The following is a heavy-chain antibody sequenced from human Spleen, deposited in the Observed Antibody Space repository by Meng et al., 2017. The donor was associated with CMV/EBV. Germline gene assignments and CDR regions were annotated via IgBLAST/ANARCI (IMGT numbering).Heavy chain of an antibody. D-gene: IGHD7-27*01. Sequence: GGSLRLSCAASGFTFSSDSMNWVRQAPGKVLEWVSSISSSSSYIYYADSVKGRFTISRDNAKNSLYLQMNSMRAEDTAVYYCARVLRVERVLGAFDIWGQGTMVTVSS. CDR2: ISSSSSYI. V-gene: IGHV3-21*01. CDR3: ARVLRVERVLGAFDI. CDR1: GFTFSSDS. J-gene: IGHJ3*02.